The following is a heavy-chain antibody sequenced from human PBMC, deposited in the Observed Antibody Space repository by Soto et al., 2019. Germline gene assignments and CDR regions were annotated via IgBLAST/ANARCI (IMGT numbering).Heavy chain of an antibody. D-gene: IGHD1-20*01. CDR1: GFSFSSYA. V-gene: IGHV3-23*01. CDR3: AKGLYKIDWHLDC. J-gene: IGHJ4*02. Sequence: GGSLRLSCAASGFSFSSYAMTWVRQSPGKGLEWVSVVSGGGVTTYYADSVKGRFTISRDNSKNTLYLHMSSLTAEDTAVYYCAKGLYKIDWHLDCWFQGSLVTLSS. CDR2: VSGGGVTT.